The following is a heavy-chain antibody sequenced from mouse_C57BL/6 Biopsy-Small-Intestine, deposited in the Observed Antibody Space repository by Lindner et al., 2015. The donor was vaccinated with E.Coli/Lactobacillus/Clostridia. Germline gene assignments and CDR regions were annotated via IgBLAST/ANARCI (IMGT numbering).Heavy chain of an antibody. V-gene: IGHV5-17*03. CDR2: ISGGSSTI. CDR3: ARHRGNYDYWYFDV. Sequence: VQLQESGGGLVKPGGSLKLSCAASGFTFSDYGMHWVRQAPEKGLEWVAYISGGSSTIFYADTVKGRFTISRDNAKNTLYLQMSSLKSEDTAMYYCARHRGNYDYWYFDVWGTGTTVTVSS. D-gene: IGHD2-1*01. CDR1: GFTFSDYG. J-gene: IGHJ1*03.